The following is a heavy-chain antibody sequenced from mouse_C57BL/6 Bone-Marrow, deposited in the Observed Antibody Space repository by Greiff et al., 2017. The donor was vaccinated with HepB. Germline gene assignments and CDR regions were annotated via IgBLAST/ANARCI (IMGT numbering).Heavy chain of an antibody. Sequence: QVHVKQPGAELVMPGASVKLSCKASGYTFTSYWMHWVKQRPGQGLEWIGEIDPSDSYTNYKQKFKGKSTLTVDKSSSTAYMQLSSLTSEDSAVYYCARGRKLGPYYYAMDYWGQGTSVTVSS. CDR2: IDPSDSYT. V-gene: IGHV1-69*01. D-gene: IGHD4-1*01. J-gene: IGHJ4*01. CDR3: ARGRKLGPYYYAMDY. CDR1: GYTFTSYW.